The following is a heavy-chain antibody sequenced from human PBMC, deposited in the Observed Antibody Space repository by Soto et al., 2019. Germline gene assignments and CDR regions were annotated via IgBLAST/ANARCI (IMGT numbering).Heavy chain of an antibody. Sequence: SGPTLVNPTQTLTLTCTFSGFSLSTSGVGVGWIRQPPGKALEWLALIYWDDDKRYSPSLKSRLTITKDTSKNQVVLTMTNMDPVDTATYYCAHSGGFNTIFGVVTNYGMDVWGQGTTVTVSS. J-gene: IGHJ6*02. D-gene: IGHD3-3*01. CDR3: AHSGGFNTIFGVVTNYGMDV. V-gene: IGHV2-5*02. CDR1: GFSLSTSGVG. CDR2: IYWDDDK.